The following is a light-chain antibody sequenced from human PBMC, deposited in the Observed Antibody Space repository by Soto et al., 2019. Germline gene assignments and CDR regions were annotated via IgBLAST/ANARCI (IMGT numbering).Light chain of an antibody. CDR3: HQYDNRPFT. J-gene: IGKJ2*01. V-gene: IGKV1-33*01. CDR2: DAS. Sequence: IQMTQSPSSLSASVGDRVTITCQASRDIDNYLNWYQQKPGKAPNLLIYDASNLETGVPLRFSGSRSETHFTLTISSRQPEDIGTYYCHQYDNRPFTFGQGTKLEIK. CDR1: RDIDNY.